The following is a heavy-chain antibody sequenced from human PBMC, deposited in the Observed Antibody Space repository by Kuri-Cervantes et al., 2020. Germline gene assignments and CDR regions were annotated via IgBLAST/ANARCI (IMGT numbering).Heavy chain of an antibody. V-gene: IGHV4-61*02. J-gene: IGHJ4*02. D-gene: IGHD3-22*01. Sequence: SETLSLTCTVSGGSISSSSYYWGWIRQPPGKGLEWIGRIYTSGSTNYNPSLKSRITISVDTSKNQFSLKLSSVTAADTAVYYCARARSESGYYKSGHYFDYWGQGTLVTVSS. CDR1: GGSISSSSYY. CDR2: IYTSGST. CDR3: ARARSESGYYKSGHYFDY.